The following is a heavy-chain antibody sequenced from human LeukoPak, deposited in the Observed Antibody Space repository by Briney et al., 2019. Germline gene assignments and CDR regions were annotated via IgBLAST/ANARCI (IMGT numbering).Heavy chain of an antibody. J-gene: IGHJ4*02. CDR3: AGERDYYYDSSGHFDY. CDR2: IYYSGST. CDR1: GGSISSYY. Sequence: SETLTLTCTVSGGSISSYYWSWIRQPPGKGLEWVGYIYYSGSTNYNPSLKSRGTISVDTSKNQFSLKLSSVTAADTAVYYCAGERDYYYDSSGHFDYWGQGTLVTVSS. D-gene: IGHD3-22*01. V-gene: IGHV4-59*01.